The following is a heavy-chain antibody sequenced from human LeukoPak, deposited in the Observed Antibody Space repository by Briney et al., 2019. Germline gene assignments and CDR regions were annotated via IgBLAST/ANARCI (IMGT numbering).Heavy chain of an antibody. V-gene: IGHV3-74*01. CDR3: ARDETVRGYFDY. J-gene: IGHJ4*02. CDR1: GFIFNNYW. D-gene: IGHD4-17*01. CDR2: VDGDGTGT. Sequence: GGSLRLSCAASGFIFNNYWMHWVRHVPGKGLEWLSRVDGDGTGTSYADSVKGRFTISRDNAKNTLSLQMNSLRVEDTAVYYCARDETVRGYFDYWGQGTLVTVSS.